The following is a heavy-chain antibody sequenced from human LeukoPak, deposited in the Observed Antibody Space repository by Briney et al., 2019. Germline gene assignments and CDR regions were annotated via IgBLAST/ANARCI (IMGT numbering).Heavy chain of an antibody. V-gene: IGHV3-21*01. CDR1: GFTFSGYS. J-gene: IGHJ5*02. CDR2: ISSSSSYI. Sequence: GGSLRLSCAASGFTFSGYSMNWVRQAPGKGLEWVSFISSSSSYIYYADSVKGRFTISRDNGKNSLYLQMNSLRAEDTAVYYCARDEGYCSGGRCNFNWFDPWGQGTLVTVSS. D-gene: IGHD2-15*01. CDR3: ARDEGYCSGGRCNFNWFDP.